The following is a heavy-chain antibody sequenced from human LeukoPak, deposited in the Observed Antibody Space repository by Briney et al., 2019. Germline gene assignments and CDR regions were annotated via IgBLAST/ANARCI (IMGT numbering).Heavy chain of an antibody. CDR1: GAPINSHY. D-gene: IGHD1-26*01. Sequence: SETLSLTCTVSGAPINSHYWSWIRQPPGKGLEWIGYISYSGSTNYNPSLKSRVIISVDTSKTHFSLNLSSVTAADTAFYYCARHRVSGSSYSALDYWGQGTLVSVSS. CDR2: ISYSGST. J-gene: IGHJ4*02. V-gene: IGHV4-59*08. CDR3: ARHRVSGSSYSALDY.